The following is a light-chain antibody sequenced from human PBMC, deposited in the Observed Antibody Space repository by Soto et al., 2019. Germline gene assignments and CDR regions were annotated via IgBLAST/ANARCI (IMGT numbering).Light chain of an antibody. CDR3: SSYTGGNPSYV. CDR1: ISDVGGYDY. Sequence: QSALTQPPSASGSPGQSVTISCTGTISDVGGYDYVSWYQQHPGKAPKLMIYEVTIRPSGVSDRFSGSKSGNTASLTVSGLQAEDEADYYCSSYTGGNPSYVFGTGTQVTVL. J-gene: IGLJ1*01. V-gene: IGLV2-8*01. CDR2: EVT.